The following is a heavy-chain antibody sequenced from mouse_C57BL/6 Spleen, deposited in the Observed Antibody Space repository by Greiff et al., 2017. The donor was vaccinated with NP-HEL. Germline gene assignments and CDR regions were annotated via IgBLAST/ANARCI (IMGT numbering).Heavy chain of an antibody. J-gene: IGHJ4*01. CDR3: ARCGVVANHMDY. D-gene: IGHD1-1*01. Sequence: VQLQQSGTELVKPGASVKLSCKASGYTFTSYWMHWVKQRPGQGLEWIGNINPSNGGTNYNEKFKSKATLAVDKSSSTAYMQLSRLTSEDSAVYYCARCGVVANHMDYWGQGTSVTVSS. CDR2: INPSNGGT. CDR1: GYTFTSYW. V-gene: IGHV1-53*01.